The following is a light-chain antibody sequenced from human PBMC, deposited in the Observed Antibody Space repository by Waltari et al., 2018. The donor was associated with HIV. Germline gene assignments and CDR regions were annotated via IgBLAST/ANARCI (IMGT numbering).Light chain of an antibody. Sequence: QSALTQPPSASGSPGQSVTISCTGTSSDVGGYNFVSWYQQHPGKAPKLLIFAAPKRPSGVPDRFSGSKAGNTASLTVSGLQAEDEADYYCSSYAGSSTLMFGGGTKLTVL. J-gene: IGLJ3*02. V-gene: IGLV2-8*01. CDR1: SSDVGGYNF. CDR2: AAP. CDR3: SSYAGSSTLM.